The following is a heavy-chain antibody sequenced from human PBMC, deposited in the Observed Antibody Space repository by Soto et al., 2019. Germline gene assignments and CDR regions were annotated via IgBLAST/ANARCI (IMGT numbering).Heavy chain of an antibody. Sequence: GGSLRLSCAASGFTFSSYAMTWVRQAPGKGLEWVSTISGSGGSTYHADSVKGRFTISRDNSKNTLYLQMNSLRAEDTAVYSCARRKGAAAGSEDYWGQGTLVTVSS. CDR3: ARRKGAAAGSEDY. D-gene: IGHD6-13*01. J-gene: IGHJ4*02. CDR1: GFTFSSYA. V-gene: IGHV3-23*01. CDR2: ISGSGGST.